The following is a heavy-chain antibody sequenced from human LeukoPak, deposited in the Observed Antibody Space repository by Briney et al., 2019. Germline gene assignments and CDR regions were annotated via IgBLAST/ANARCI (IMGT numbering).Heavy chain of an antibody. J-gene: IGHJ4*02. Sequence: GGTLRLSCAASGFTFSSYGMSWVRQAPGKGLEWVSAISGSGGSTYYADSVKGRFTISRDNSKNTLYLQMNSLRAEDTAVYYCAKGRYDYVWGSSFDYWGQGTLVTVSS. CDR3: AKGRYDYVWGSSFDY. V-gene: IGHV3-23*01. CDR2: ISGSGGST. D-gene: IGHD3-16*01. CDR1: GFTFSSYG.